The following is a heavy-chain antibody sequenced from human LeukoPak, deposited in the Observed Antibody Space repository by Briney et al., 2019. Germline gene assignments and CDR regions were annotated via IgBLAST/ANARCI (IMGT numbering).Heavy chain of an antibody. CDR1: GGSISSSSYY. D-gene: IGHD4-17*01. Sequence: KASETLSLTCTVSGGSISSSSYYWGWIRQPPGKGLEWIGSIYYSGSTYYNPSLKSRVTISVDTSKNQFSLKLSSVTAADTAVYYCARVATVRKTIDYWGQGTLVTVSS. CDR2: IYYSGST. V-gene: IGHV4-39*07. J-gene: IGHJ4*02. CDR3: ARVATVRKTIDY.